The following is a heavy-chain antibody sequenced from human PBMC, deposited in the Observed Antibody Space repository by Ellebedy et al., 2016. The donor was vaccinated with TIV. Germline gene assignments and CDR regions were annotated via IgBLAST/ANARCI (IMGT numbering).Heavy chain of an antibody. D-gene: IGHD1-26*01. CDR1: GGSFSGYF. J-gene: IGHJ6*02. CDR2: MNDSGNT. V-gene: IGHV4-34*01. CDR3: ARGPQIVGYYYYYYGMDV. Sequence: SETLSLTCAVSGGSFSGYFWNWIRQPPGKGLEWIGEMNDSGNTNYNPSLKSRITTSIDTSKNQFSLNLTSVTAADTAVYFCARGPQIVGYYYYYYGMDVWGQGTTVTVSS.